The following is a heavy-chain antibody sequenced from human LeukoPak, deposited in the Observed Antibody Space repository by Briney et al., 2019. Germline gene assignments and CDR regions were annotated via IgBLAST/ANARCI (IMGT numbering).Heavy chain of an antibody. CDR1: GYTFTGYY. J-gene: IGHJ5*02. CDR2: INPNSGGT. CDR3: ARESQMKLLWFETYNWFDP. V-gene: IGHV1-2*02. Sequence: ASVKVSCKASGYTFTGYYMHWVRQGPGQGLEWMGWINPNSGGTNYAQKFQGRVTMTRDTSISTAYMELSRLRSDDTAVYYCARESQMKLLWFETYNWFDPWGQGTLVTVSS. D-gene: IGHD3-10*01.